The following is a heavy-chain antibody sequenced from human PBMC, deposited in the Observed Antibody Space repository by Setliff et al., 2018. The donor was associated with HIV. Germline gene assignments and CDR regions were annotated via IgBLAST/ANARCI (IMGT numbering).Heavy chain of an antibody. Sequence: SETLSLTCTVSGGSINSGGYYWSWIRQHPGKGLEWIGYISYSGSTYYNPSLKSRVTISVDTYNNQFSLQLSSVTAADTAVYYCASRTTMISKAYWYLDLWGRGTLVTVSS. CDR1: GGSINSGGYY. CDR3: ASRTTMISKAYWYLDL. V-gene: IGHV4-31*03. CDR2: ISYSGST. J-gene: IGHJ2*01. D-gene: IGHD3-22*01.